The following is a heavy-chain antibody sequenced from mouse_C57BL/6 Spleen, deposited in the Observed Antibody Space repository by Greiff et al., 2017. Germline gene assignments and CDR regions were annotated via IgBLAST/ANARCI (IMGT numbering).Heavy chain of an antibody. CDR2: IDPSDSYT. D-gene: IGHD4-1*01. V-gene: IGHV1-69*01. CDR1: GYTFTSYW. J-gene: IGHJ2*01. CDR3: ARCGTAYYFDY. Sequence: VQLQQPGAELVMPGASVKLSCKASGYTFTSYWMHWVKQRPGQGLEWIGEIDPSDSYTNYNQKFKGKSTLTVDKSSSTAYMQLSSLTSEDSAVYYCARCGTAYYFDYWGQGTTLTVSS.